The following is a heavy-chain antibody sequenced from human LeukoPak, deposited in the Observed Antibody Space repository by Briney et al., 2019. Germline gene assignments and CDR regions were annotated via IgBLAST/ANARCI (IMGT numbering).Heavy chain of an antibody. CDR2: IYYSGST. J-gene: IGHJ4*02. CDR3: ARGGRLFLPY. V-gene: IGHV4-59*12. CDR1: GGSISSYS. D-gene: IGHD3-22*01. Sequence: SETLSLTCTVSGGSISSYSWSWIRLPPGKGLEWIGYIYYSGSTNYSPSLKSRVTISVDTSKNQFSLKLSSVTAADTAVYYCARGGRLFLPYWGQGTLVTAFS.